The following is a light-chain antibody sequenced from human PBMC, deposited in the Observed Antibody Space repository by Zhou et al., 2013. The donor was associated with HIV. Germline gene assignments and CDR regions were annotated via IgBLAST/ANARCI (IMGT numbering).Light chain of an antibody. CDR2: DAS. Sequence: IVMTQSPATLSVPPGERATLSCRASQSVRSYLAWYQQKPGQAPRLLISDASTRATGVPARFSGSGSGTEFTLTINSLQSEDFALYYCQQYSNWPPVTFGGGTKVEIK. CDR3: QQYSNWPPVT. CDR1: QSVRSY. J-gene: IGKJ4*01. V-gene: IGKV3-15*01.